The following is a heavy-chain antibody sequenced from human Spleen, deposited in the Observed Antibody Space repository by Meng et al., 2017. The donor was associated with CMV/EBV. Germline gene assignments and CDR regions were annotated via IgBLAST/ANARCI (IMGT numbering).Heavy chain of an antibody. J-gene: IGHJ4*02. V-gene: IGHV3-30*02. CDR3: AKDIAYSGTYSSYFDY. Sequence: GESLKISCAPSGFTFSNFVMHWVRQAPGKGLEWVAFIRYDGTYKYYVDSVKGRFTISRDNSKNTLYLQMNSLRAEDTAVYYCAKDIAYSGTYSSYFDYWGQGTLVTVSS. CDR1: GFTFSNFV. D-gene: IGHD1-26*01. CDR2: IRYDGTYK.